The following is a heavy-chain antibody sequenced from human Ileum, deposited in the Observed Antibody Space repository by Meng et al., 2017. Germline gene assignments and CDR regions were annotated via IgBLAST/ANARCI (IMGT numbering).Heavy chain of an antibody. CDR1: GFTFSSFA. J-gene: IGHJ3*02. D-gene: IGHD1-26*01. V-gene: IGHV3-23*01. CDR2: ISGSGGDP. CDR3: AKWARGTYYLKAFDI. Sequence: GESLKISCAASGFTFSSFAMSWVRQAPGKGLEWVSGISGSGGDPYHADSVKGRFTISRDNSKNTLYLQMNSLRAEDTAVYYCAKWARGTYYLKAFDIWGQGTLVTVSS.